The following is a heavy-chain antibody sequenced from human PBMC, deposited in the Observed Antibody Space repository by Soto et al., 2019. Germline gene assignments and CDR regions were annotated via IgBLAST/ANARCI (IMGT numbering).Heavy chain of an antibody. CDR3: ARQMYCGGDCFWFNAFDI. V-gene: IGHV5-51*01. CDR1: GYSFTSYW. D-gene: IGHD2-21*01. Sequence: GESLKISCKGSGYSFTSYWIGWVRQMPGKGLEWMGIIYPGDSDTRYSPSFQGQVTISADKSISTAYLQWSSLKASDTAMYYCARQMYCGGDCFWFNAFDIWGQGTMVTVSS. J-gene: IGHJ3*02. CDR2: IYPGDSDT.